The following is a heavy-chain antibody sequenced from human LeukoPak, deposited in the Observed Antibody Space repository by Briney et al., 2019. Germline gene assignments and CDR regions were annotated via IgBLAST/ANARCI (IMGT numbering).Heavy chain of an antibody. J-gene: IGHJ3*02. CDR1: GFTFSIYW. D-gene: IGHD2-15*01. CDR3: AKGHLLVVLDAFDI. CDR2: ISGDGGST. V-gene: IGHV3-43*02. Sequence: GGSLRLSCAASGFTFSIYWVHWVRQAPGKGLEWVSLISGDGGSTYYADSVKGRFTISRDNSKNSLYLQMNSLRTEDTALYYCAKGHLLVVLDAFDIWGQGTMVTVSS.